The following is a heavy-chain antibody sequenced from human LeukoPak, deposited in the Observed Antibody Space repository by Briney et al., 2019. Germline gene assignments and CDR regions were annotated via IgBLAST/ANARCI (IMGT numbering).Heavy chain of an antibody. J-gene: IGHJ6*03. CDR3: ARDLVYNWNYVNYYYYMDV. D-gene: IGHD1-7*01. V-gene: IGHV3-53*01. Sequence: GGSLRLSCAASGFGVNSNSMNWVRQAPGKGLEWVSVIYSGGSTYYADSVKGRFTISRDNSKNTLYLQMNSLRAEDTAVYYCARDLVYNWNYVNYYYYMDVWGKGTTVTVSS. CDR2: IYSGGST. CDR1: GFGVNSNS.